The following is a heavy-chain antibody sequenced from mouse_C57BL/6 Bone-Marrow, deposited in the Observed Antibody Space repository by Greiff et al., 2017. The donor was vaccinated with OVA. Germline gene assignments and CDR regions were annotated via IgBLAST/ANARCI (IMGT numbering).Heavy chain of an antibody. Sequence: VQLKESGGGLVQPGGSLKLSCAASGFTFSDYGMAWVRQAPRKGPEWVAFISNLAYSIYYADTVTGRFTISRENAKNTLYLEMSSLRSEDTAMYYCARQGYGSSFYAMDYWGQGTSVTVSS. J-gene: IGHJ4*01. D-gene: IGHD1-1*01. CDR3: ARQGYGSSFYAMDY. V-gene: IGHV5-15*01. CDR2: ISNLAYSI. CDR1: GFTFSDYG.